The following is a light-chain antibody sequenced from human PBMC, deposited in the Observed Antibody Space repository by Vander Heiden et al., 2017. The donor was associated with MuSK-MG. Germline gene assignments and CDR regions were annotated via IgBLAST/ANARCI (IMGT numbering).Light chain of an antibody. CDR2: DVT. CDR3: SSYTTRSTVI. Sequence: QSTLTQPASVSGSPGQSITISCTGTSSDIGAYNYVSWYQQYPGNAPKLMFYDVTIRPSGVSNRFSGSKSANTASLTISGLQAEDEADYFCSSYTTRSTVIFGGGTKVTVL. CDR1: SSDIGAYNY. J-gene: IGLJ2*01. V-gene: IGLV2-14*03.